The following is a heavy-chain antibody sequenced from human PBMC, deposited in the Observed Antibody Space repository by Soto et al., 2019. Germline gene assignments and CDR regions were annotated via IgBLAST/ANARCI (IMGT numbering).Heavy chain of an antibody. CDR1: GYTFTSYA. V-gene: IGHV1-3*04. CDR2: INTGNGNT. Sequence: ASVKVSCKASGYTFTSYAMHWVRQAPGQRLEWMGWINTGNGNTKYSQKFQGRVTITRDTSASTAYMELSSLRSEDTAVYYCARSSRRCSSTSCFGLAYYYYGMDVWGQGTTVTVSS. D-gene: IGHD2-2*01. CDR3: ARSSRRCSSTSCFGLAYYYYGMDV. J-gene: IGHJ6*02.